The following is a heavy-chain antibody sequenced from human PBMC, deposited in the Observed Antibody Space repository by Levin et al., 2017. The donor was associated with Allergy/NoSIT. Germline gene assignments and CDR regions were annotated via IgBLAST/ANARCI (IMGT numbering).Heavy chain of an antibody. V-gene: IGHV3-30*18. CDR3: AKGADSSGYYYLLDY. Sequence: GGSLRLSCAASGFTFSSYGMHWVRQAPGKGLEWVAVISYDGSDTKYADSVKGRFTISRDSSKNSLYLQMNSLRAEDTAVYYCAKGADSSGYYYLLDYWGQGTLVTVSS. CDR2: ISYDGSDT. D-gene: IGHD3-22*01. J-gene: IGHJ4*02. CDR1: GFTFSSYG.